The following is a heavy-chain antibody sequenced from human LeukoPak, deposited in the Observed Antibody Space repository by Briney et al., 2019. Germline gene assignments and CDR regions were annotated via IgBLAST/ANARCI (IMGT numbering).Heavy chain of an antibody. D-gene: IGHD3-16*01. J-gene: IGHJ5*02. CDR1: GGSISSYY. Sequence: PSETLSLTCTVSGGSISSYYWSWIRQPPGKGLEWIGYIYYSGSTNYNPSLKSRVTISVDTSKNRFSLKLGSVTAADTAVYYCARARGYGPLFDPWGQGTLVTVSS. V-gene: IGHV4-59*01. CDR2: IYYSGST. CDR3: ARARGYGPLFDP.